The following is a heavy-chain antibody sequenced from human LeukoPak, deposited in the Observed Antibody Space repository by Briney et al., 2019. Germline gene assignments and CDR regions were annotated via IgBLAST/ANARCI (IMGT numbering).Heavy chain of an antibody. J-gene: IGHJ4*02. CDR2: MNPNSGNT. D-gene: IGHD3-22*01. CDR1: GYTFTSYD. CDR3: ARDLYYYDSSGYRISDY. V-gene: IGHV1-8*01. Sequence: ASVKVSCKASGYTFTSYDINWVRQATGQGLEWMGWMNPNSGNTGYAQKFQGRVTMTRNTSISTAYMELSSLRSEDTAVYYCARDLYYYDSSGYRISDYWGQGTLVTVSS.